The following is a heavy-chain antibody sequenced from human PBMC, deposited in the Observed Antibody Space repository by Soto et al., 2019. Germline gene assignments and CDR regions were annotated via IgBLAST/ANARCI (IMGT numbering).Heavy chain of an antibody. CDR2: FRTSRHCGTT. D-gene: IGHD1-1*01. Sequence: SLYLSCAASGLTFTSYSMGWVHQAQGEGLEWLPGFRTSRHCGTTYYAESGKCRFTISRDNSKVMLFLQMNTLRAAHTAIYDFPKKVNSAPCSQCFDYWAEGSLVTV. V-gene: IGHV3-23*01. CDR3: PKKVNSAPCSQCFDY. J-gene: IGHJ4*02. CDR1: GLTFTSYS.